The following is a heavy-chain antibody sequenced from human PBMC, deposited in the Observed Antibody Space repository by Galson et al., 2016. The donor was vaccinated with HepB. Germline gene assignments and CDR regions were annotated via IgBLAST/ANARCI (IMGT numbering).Heavy chain of an antibody. Sequence: SVKVSCKASGDTLGTYAISWVRQAPGQGLQWMGGIIPMFGTTNYEQNYQDRVTITADESTNTAYMELRSLRYDDTAMYYCARGRLLSTMATSGVPYYHYGMDVWGQGTMVTVSS. D-gene: IGHD5-24*01. CDR1: GDTLGTYA. CDR3: ARGRLLSTMATSGVPYYHYGMDV. CDR2: IIPMFGTT. J-gene: IGHJ6*02. V-gene: IGHV1-69*13.